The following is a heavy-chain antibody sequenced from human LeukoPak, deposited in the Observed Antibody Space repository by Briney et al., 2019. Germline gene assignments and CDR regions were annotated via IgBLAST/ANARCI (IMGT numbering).Heavy chain of an antibody. CDR1: GFTLSTYT. Sequence: PGGSLKLSCAAAGFTLSTYTMHWLRQAPGRGLEWVAVISYDGRNKFYADSVKGRFAISRDNSKNTLYLQMDSLRPEDTAMYYCARVSGDSDFWSDYYRSLSGYDEVYWGQGTLVSVSS. J-gene: IGHJ4*02. V-gene: IGHV3-30*09. CDR3: ARVSGDSDFWSDYYRSLSGYDEVY. D-gene: IGHD3-3*01. CDR2: ISYDGRNK.